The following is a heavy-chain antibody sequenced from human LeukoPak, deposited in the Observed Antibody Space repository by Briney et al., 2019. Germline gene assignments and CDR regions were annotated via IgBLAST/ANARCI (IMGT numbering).Heavy chain of an antibody. V-gene: IGHV4-61*01. J-gene: IGHJ4*02. CDR1: GGSISSGTYY. Sequence: SETLSLTCAVSGGSISSGTYYWGWIRQPSGKGLEWIGYIYYSGSTNYNPSLKSRVTISVDTSKNQFSLKLSSVTAADTAVYYCARAEVNYYDKSGYFDYWGQGTLVTVS. CDR2: IYYSGST. CDR3: ARAEVNYYDKSGYFDY. D-gene: IGHD3-22*01.